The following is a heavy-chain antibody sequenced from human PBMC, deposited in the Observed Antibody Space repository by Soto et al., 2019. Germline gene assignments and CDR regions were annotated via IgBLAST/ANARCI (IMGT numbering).Heavy chain of an antibody. D-gene: IGHD3-10*01. CDR3: ARVRDYGLGTNRHYYGMDV. J-gene: IGHJ6*02. CDR2: LYTMGST. Sequence: TSETLSLTCTVSGGSISGYYWSWIRQPAGKGLEWIGRLYTMGSTNYNPSLQSRVTMSVDTSKNEFSLKVSSVTAADTAVYFCARVRDYGLGTNRHYYGMDVWGPGPTVTVS. CDR1: GGSISGYY. V-gene: IGHV4-4*07.